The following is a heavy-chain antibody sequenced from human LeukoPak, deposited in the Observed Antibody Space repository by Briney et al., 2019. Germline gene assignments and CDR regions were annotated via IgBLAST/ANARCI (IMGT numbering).Heavy chain of an antibody. V-gene: IGHV1-18*04. CDR1: GYTFTSYY. Sequence: WASVKVSCKASGYTFTSYYMHWVRQAPGQGLEWMGWISAYNGNTNYAQKLQGRVTMTTDTSTSTAYMELSSLRSEDTAVYYCAILHSSSWYFWFDPWGQGTLVTVSS. D-gene: IGHD6-13*01. CDR3: AILHSSSWYFWFDP. J-gene: IGHJ5*02. CDR2: ISAYNGNT.